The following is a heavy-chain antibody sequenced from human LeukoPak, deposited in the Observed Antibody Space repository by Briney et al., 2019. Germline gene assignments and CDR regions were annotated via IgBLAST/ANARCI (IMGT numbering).Heavy chain of an antibody. CDR2: IYYSGST. V-gene: IGHV4-59*01. Sequence: SETLSLTCSVSSYSINSNYYWGWIRQPPGKGLEWIGYIYYSGSTSYNPSLKSRVTISVDTSKKQFSLKLSSVTAADTAFYYCARYIVSYPHDAFDIWGQGAMVTVSS. J-gene: IGHJ3*02. D-gene: IGHD1-26*01. CDR1: SYSINSNYY. CDR3: ARYIVSYPHDAFDI.